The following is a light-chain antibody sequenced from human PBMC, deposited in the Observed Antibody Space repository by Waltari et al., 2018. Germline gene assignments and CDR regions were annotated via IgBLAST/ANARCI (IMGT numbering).Light chain of an antibody. CDR1: QSVSSN. CDR2: GAS. CDR3: QQHNNWPYT. V-gene: IGKV3-15*01. Sequence: EIVMTQSPVTLSVSPGERATPSCRASQSVSSNFAWYQQTPAPAPRLLIYGASTRATGVPARLSGSGSGTEFTLTISSLQSEDFAVYYCQQHNNWPYTFGQGTRVEI. J-gene: IGKJ2*01.